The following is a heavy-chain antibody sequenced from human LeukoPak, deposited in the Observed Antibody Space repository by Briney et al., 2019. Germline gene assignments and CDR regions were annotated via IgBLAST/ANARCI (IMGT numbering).Heavy chain of an antibody. J-gene: IGHJ4*02. V-gene: IGHV1-18*04. CDR2: INADNGNT. CDR1: GYTFTNYG. CDR3: ARDHYYYDSSGGDY. Sequence: ASVKASCKASGYTFTNYGISWVRQAPGQGLEWMGWINADNGNTNYAQKLQGRVTMTTDTSTSTAYMELRSLRSDDTAVYYCARDHYYYDSSGGDYWGQGTLVTVSS. D-gene: IGHD3-22*01.